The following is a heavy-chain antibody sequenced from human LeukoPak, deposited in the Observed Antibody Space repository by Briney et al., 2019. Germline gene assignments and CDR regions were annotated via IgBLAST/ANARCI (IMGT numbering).Heavy chain of an antibody. CDR3: ARVRGYDWYFDL. CDR2: ISSSGRTI. CDR1: GFIISHYE. V-gene: IGHV3-48*03. D-gene: IGHD3-10*01. J-gene: IGHJ2*01. Sequence: GGSLRLSCAASGFIISHYELNWVRQAPGKGPEWVSYISSSGRTIYYADSMKGRFTISRDNAKNLLYLQMNSLRAEDTALYYCARVRGYDWYFDLWGRGTLVTVSS.